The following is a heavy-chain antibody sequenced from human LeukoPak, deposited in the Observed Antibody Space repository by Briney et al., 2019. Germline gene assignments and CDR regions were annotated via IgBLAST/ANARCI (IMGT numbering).Heavy chain of an antibody. Sequence: SETLSLTCTVSGGSISSYYWSWIRQPPGKGLEWIGYIYYSGSTNYNPSLKSRVTISADTSKNQFSLKLSSVTAADTAVYYCARVTMVRGVLTWFDPWGQGTLVTVSS. V-gene: IGHV4-59*01. CDR3: ARVTMVRGVLTWFDP. CDR1: GGSISSYY. J-gene: IGHJ5*02. D-gene: IGHD3-10*01. CDR2: IYYSGST.